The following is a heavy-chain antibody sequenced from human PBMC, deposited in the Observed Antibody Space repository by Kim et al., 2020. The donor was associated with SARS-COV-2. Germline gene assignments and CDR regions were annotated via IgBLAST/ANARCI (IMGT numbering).Heavy chain of an antibody. J-gene: IGHJ3*02. V-gene: IGHV4-39*07. D-gene: IGHD1-26*01. CDR3: ARGAYSGSYVDAFDI. Sequence: SETLSLTCTVSGGSISSSSYYWGWIRQPPGKGLEWIGSIYYSGSTYYNPSLKSRVTISVDTSKNQFSLKLSSVTAADTAVYYCARGAYSGSYVDAFDIWGQGTMVTVSS. CDR2: IYYSGST. CDR1: GGSISSSSYY.